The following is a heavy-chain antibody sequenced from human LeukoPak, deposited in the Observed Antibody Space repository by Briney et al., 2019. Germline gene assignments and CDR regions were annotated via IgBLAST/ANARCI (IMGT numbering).Heavy chain of an antibody. D-gene: IGHD5-18*01. Sequence: GGSLRLSCAASGFTFSSHSMNWVRQAPGKGLEWVSSISSSSSYIYYADSVKGRFTISRDNAKNSLFLQMNSLRAEDTALYYCARDRSTNSYAEYFLDYWGQGTLVTVSS. CDR3: ARDRSTNSYAEYFLDY. J-gene: IGHJ4*02. V-gene: IGHV3-21*01. CDR1: GFTFSSHS. CDR2: ISSSSSYI.